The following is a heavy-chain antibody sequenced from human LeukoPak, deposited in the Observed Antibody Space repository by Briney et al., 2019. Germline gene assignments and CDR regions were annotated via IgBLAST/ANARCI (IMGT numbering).Heavy chain of an antibody. D-gene: IGHD1-1*01. J-gene: IGHJ5*02. CDR3: ARDRELERNWFDP. V-gene: IGHV3-23*01. CDR2: IRGNGDTT. Sequence: GGSLRLSCAASGFTFSNYVMNWVRQAPGKRLEWVSGIRGNGDTTYYADSVKGRFTISRDNSENMLYLQMNSLRAEDTAVYYCARDRELERNWFDPWGQGTLVIVSS. CDR1: GFTFSNYV.